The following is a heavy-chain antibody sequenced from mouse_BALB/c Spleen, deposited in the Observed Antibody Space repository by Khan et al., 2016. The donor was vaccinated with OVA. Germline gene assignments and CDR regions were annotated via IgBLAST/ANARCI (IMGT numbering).Heavy chain of an antibody. CDR2: MSSGGDYT. J-gene: IGHJ3*01. CDR1: GFTFSSYS. D-gene: IGHD4-1*01. CDR3: ASHLTGSFAY. Sequence: EVQLVESGGDLVKPGGSLKLSCAASGFTFSSYSMSWVRQIPDKRLEWVATMSSGGDYTYSPDSVKGRFTISRDNAKNTLYLQMSSLKSEDTAMYYCASHLTGSFAYWGQGTLVTVSA. V-gene: IGHV5-6*01.